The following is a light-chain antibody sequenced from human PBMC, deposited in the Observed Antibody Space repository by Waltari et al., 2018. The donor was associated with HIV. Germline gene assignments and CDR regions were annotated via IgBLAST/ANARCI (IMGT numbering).Light chain of an antibody. V-gene: IGKV4-1*01. J-gene: IGKJ1*01. CDR3: QQYYSTPRT. CDR1: QSVLYSSNNKNY. Sequence: DIVMTKSPDSLAVSLGERSTINCKSSQSVLYSSNNKNYLAWYQQKPGQPPTLLIYWASTQESCVPDRFSGSGSGTDFTLTISGLQAEDVAVYYCQQYYSTPRTFGQGTKVEIK. CDR2: WAS.